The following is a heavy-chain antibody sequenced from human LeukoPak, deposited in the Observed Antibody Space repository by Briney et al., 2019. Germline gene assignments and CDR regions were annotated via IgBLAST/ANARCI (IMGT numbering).Heavy chain of an antibody. J-gene: IGHJ3*02. CDR2: IYTSGST. Sequence: PSETRSLTGTVSGGSISSYYWSWIRQPAGKGLEWIGRIYTSGSTNYNPSLKSRVTMSVDTSKNQFSLKLSSVTAADTAVYYCARISDNKPFDIWGQGTMVTVSS. CDR3: ARISDNKPFDI. V-gene: IGHV4-4*07. D-gene: IGHD2-21*01. CDR1: GGSISSYY.